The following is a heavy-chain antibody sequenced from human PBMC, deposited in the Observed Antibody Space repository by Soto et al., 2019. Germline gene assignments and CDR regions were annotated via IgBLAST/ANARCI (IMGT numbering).Heavy chain of an antibody. CDR1: GFIFNRYA. D-gene: IGHD2-8*01. Sequence: QVQLVQSGGGVVQPGKSRRLSCAASGFIFNRYAFHWVRQAPGKGLEWVAQISYDESSQSYGVSVKGRFTTSRDNSNNTIFLHISSLRPEGTAVYYCARDPNAGVADYWGQGTLVSVSS. CDR3: ARDPNAGVADY. CDR2: ISYDESSQ. V-gene: IGHV3-30*15. J-gene: IGHJ4*02.